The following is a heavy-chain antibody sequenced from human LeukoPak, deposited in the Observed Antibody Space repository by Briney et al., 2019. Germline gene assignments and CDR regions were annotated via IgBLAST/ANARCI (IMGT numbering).Heavy chain of an antibody. CDR2: IIPILGIA. D-gene: IGHD2-2*01. J-gene: IGHJ5*02. V-gene: IGHV1-69*04. Sequence: ASVKVSCKASGGTFSSYAISWVRQAPGQGREWMGRIIPILGIANYAQKFQGRVTITADKSTSTAYMELSSLRSEDTAVYYCARDPSSRASWFDPWGQGTLVTVSS. CDR1: GGTFSSYA. CDR3: ARDPSSRASWFDP.